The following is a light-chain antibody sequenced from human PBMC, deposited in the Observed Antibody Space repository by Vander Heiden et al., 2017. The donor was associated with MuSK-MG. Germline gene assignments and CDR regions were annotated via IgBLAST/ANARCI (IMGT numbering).Light chain of an antibody. CDR3: QQYENTPRT. V-gene: IGKV3-15*01. CDR1: QSVSSN. Sequence: VMTQPPATLSVSPGERATITCRASQSVSSNLAWYQQKPGQAPRLLIYGASSRATGIPSRFSGSGSGTEFTLTISSLQSEDFAVYYCQQYENTPRTFGQGTKVEIK. CDR2: GAS. J-gene: IGKJ1*01.